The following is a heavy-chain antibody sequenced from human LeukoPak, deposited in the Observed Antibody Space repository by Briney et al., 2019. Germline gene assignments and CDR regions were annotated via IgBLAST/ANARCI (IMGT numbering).Heavy chain of an antibody. J-gene: IGHJ4*02. CDR1: GGSISSSSYY. CDR2: IYYSGST. CDR3: ARDWYYGSGSYSSYYFDY. Sequence: SETLSLTCTVSGGSISSSSYYWGWLRQPPGKGLEWIGSIYYSGSTYYNPSLKSRVTISVDTSKNQFSLKLSSVTAADTAVYYCARDWYYGSGSYSSYYFDYWGQGTLVTVSS. D-gene: IGHD3-10*01. V-gene: IGHV4-39*07.